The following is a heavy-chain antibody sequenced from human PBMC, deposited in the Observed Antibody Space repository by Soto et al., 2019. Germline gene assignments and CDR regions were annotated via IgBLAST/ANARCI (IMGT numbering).Heavy chain of an antibody. D-gene: IGHD1-26*01. CDR2: INTRSSIT. V-gene: IGHV3-48*01. CDR3: ARVLQGGTRNSYYYYMDV. Sequence: EVQLVESGGGLVQSGGSLRLSCAASGFTFRSYNINWVCQAPGKGLEWISYINTRSSITFHADSVKGRFTISTDNAKNSLYLQMNSLRAEDTAVYYCARVLQGGTRNSYYYYMDVWGMGTTVTVSS. CDR1: GFTFRSYN. J-gene: IGHJ6*03.